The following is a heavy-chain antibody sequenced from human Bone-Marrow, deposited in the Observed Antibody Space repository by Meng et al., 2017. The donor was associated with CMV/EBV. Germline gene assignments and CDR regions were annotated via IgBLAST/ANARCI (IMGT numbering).Heavy chain of an antibody. V-gene: IGHV5-51*01. D-gene: IGHD1-26*01. CDR1: GYSFTTYG. CDR3: ARQGTEWELLDYFDY. Sequence: SGYSFTTYGIGWVRQMPGKGLEWMGIIYPGDSDTRYSPSFQGQVTISADKSISTAYLQWSSLKASDTAMYYCARQGTEWELLDYFDYWGQGTLVTVSS. CDR2: IYPGDSDT. J-gene: IGHJ4*02.